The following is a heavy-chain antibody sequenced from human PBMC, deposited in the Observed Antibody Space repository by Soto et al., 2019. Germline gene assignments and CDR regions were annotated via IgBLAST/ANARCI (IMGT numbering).Heavy chain of an antibody. CDR2: ISGSGGST. D-gene: IGHD6-13*01. Sequence: EVQLLESGGGLVQPGGSLRVSCAASGFTFSSYAMSWVRQAPGKGLEWVSAISGSGGSTYYADSVKGRFTISRDNSKNTLYLQMNSLRAEDTAGYYCAKDQSSWDPVDSWGQGTLVTVSS. CDR1: GFTFSSYA. CDR3: AKDQSSWDPVDS. V-gene: IGHV3-23*01. J-gene: IGHJ4*02.